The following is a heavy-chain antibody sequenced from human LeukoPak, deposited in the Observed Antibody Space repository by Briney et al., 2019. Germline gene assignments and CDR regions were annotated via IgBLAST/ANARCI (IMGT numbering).Heavy chain of an antibody. CDR2: IYPGDSDT. CDR3: ARLPYCSSTSCYDSYYYGMDV. CDR1: GYNFTSYW. V-gene: IGHV5-51*01. D-gene: IGHD2-2*01. Sequence: GESLQISCEGSGYNFTSYWIGWGRQLPGKGLEWMGIIYPGDSDTKYSPSFQGQVTISADKFISTAYLQWSSLKASDTAMYYCARLPYCSSTSCYDSYYYGMDVWGQGTTVTVSS. J-gene: IGHJ6*02.